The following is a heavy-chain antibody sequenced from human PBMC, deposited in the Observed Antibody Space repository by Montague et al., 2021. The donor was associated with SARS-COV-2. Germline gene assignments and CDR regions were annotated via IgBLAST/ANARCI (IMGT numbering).Heavy chain of an antibody. J-gene: IGHJ6*03. CDR2: IYHTGST. CDR1: GESFSGHY. V-gene: IGHV4-34*01. D-gene: IGHD3-22*01. CDR3: ARGRIELSMIVVVMTGASYYMDV. Sequence: SETLSLTCAVYGESFSGHYLTWIRQPPGKGLEWIGEIYHTGSTNYNPSLKSRVTISVDTSKNQFSLKLRSVTAADTAVYYCARGRIELSMIVVVMTGASYYMDVWGKGTTVTVPS.